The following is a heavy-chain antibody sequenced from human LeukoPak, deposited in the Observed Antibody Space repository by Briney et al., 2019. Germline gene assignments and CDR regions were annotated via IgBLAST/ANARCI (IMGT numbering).Heavy chain of an antibody. Sequence: GGSLRLSCAVSDFSVSSNYMNWVRQAPGKGLEWVSVIYSGGATYYADSVRGRFTISRDNSKNMVSLQMTSLGAEDTAVYYCARGRFSGPDDYWGQGTLVTVSS. CDR1: DFSVSSNY. D-gene: IGHD6-19*01. CDR2: IYSGGAT. V-gene: IGHV3-53*01. CDR3: ARGRFSGPDDY. J-gene: IGHJ4*02.